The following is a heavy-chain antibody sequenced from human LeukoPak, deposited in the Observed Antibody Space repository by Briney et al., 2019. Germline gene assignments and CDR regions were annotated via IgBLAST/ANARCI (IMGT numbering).Heavy chain of an antibody. Sequence: GPVKVSCKASGYTFTSYAMHWVRQAPGQRLEWMGWINAGNGNTKYSQKFQGRVTITRDTSASTAYMELSSLRSEDTAVYYCARGELGYSYGYCLDYWGQGTLVTVSS. CDR2: INAGNGNT. J-gene: IGHJ4*02. V-gene: IGHV1-3*01. CDR1: GYTFTSYA. D-gene: IGHD5-18*01. CDR3: ARGELGYSYGYCLDY.